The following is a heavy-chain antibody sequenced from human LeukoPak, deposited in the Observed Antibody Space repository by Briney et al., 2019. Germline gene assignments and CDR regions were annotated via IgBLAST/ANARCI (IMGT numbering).Heavy chain of an antibody. D-gene: IGHD3-3*01. V-gene: IGHV3-21*01. J-gene: IGHJ3*02. Sequence: GGSLRLSCAASGFTFSSYSMNWVRQAPGKGLEWVSSISSSSSYIYYADSVKGRFTISRDNAKNSLYLQMNSLRAEDTAVYYCASTTIFGVVITFGAFDIWGQGTMVTVSS. CDR1: GFTFSSYS. CDR3: ASTTIFGVVITFGAFDI. CDR2: ISSSSSYI.